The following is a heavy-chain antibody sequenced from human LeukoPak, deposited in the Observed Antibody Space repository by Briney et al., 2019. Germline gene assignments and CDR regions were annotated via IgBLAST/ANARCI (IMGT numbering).Heavy chain of an antibody. D-gene: IGHD6-13*01. Sequence: PGGSLSLSCAASGFTVSSNYMSWVRQAPGKGLEWVSVIYSGGSTYYADSVKGRFTISRDNSKNTLYLQMNSLRAEDTAVYYCARQRAAAGNGPFDYWGQGTLVTVSS. V-gene: IGHV3-66*04. CDR2: IYSGGST. CDR1: GFTVSSNY. J-gene: IGHJ4*01. CDR3: ARQRAAAGNGPFDY.